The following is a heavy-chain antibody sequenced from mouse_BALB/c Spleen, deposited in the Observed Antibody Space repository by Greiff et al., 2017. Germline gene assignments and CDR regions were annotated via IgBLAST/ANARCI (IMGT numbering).Heavy chain of an antibody. D-gene: IGHD1-1*01. CDR3: ARDYYGSSGFAY. CDR2: ISSGGST. Sequence: EVNVVESGGGLVKPGGSLKLSCAASGFTFSSYAMSWVRQTPEKRLEWVASISSGGSTYYPDSVKGRFTISRDNARNILYLQMSSLRSEDTAMYYCARDYYGSSGFAYWGQGTLVTVSA. J-gene: IGHJ3*01. CDR1: GFTFSSYA. V-gene: IGHV5-6-5*01.